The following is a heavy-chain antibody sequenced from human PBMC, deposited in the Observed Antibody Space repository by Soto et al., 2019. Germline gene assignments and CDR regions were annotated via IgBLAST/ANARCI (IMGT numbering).Heavy chain of an antibody. CDR1: GFTFSSYA. CDR3: ASTSARRVVAATPFDY. CDR2: ISYDGSNK. D-gene: IGHD2-15*01. V-gene: IGHV3-30-3*01. J-gene: IGHJ4*02. Sequence: AGGSLRLSCAASGFTFSSYAMHWVRQAPGKGLEWVAVISYDGSNKYYADSVKGRFTISRDNSKNTLYLQMNSLRAEDTAVYYCASTSARRVVAATPFDYWGQGPLVALSS.